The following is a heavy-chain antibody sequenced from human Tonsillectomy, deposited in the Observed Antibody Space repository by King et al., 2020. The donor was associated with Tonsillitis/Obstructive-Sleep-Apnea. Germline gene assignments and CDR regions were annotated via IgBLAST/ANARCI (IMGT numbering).Heavy chain of an antibody. CDR3: ARSAPAYESLLLQPFYFDY. D-gene: IGHD3-16*01. J-gene: IGHJ4*02. CDR2: SSAYNANT. Sequence: QLVQSGAGVKKPGASVKVSCKASGYTFTTYGIIWVRQAPGQGLEWMGWSSAYNANTKYAQKLQGRVTMTTDTSTSTAYMELRSLRSDDTAVYDCARSAPAYESLLLQPFYFDYWGQGTLVTVSS. V-gene: IGHV1-18*01. CDR1: GYTFTTYG.